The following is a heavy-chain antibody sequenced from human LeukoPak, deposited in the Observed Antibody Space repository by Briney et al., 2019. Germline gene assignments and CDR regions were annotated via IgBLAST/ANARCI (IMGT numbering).Heavy chain of an antibody. CDR3: VKDMGGILTGSFDY. CDR1: GFTFSSYA. D-gene: IGHD3-9*01. CDR2: ISYDGSNK. V-gene: IGHV3-30-3*01. Sequence: PGRSLRLSCAASGFTFSSYAMHWVRQAPGKGLEWVAVISYDGSNKYYADSVKGRFTISRDNAKNSLFLQMNSLRAEDTAFYYCVKDMGGILTGSFDYWGQGTLVTVSS. J-gene: IGHJ4*02.